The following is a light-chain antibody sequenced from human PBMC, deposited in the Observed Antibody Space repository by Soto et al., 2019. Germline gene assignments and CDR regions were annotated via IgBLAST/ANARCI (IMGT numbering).Light chain of an antibody. Sequence: QSVLTQPPSVSGAPGQRVTISCTGSSSNIGAGYDVHWYQQLPGTAPKLLIYGNSNRPSGVPDRFSGSKSGTSASLAISGLQSEDEADYYCAAWDDSLNGYVFGTGTKVTGL. CDR1: SSNIGAGYD. CDR2: GNS. J-gene: IGLJ1*01. CDR3: AAWDDSLNGYV. V-gene: IGLV1-40*01.